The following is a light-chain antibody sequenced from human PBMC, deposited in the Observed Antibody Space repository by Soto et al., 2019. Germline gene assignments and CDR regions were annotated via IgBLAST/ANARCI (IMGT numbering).Light chain of an antibody. J-gene: IGKJ1*01. CDR1: QTISSW. CDR3: QHYNSYPEA. V-gene: IGKV1-5*03. CDR2: KAS. Sequence: DIRMTQSPSTLSASVGDRVTITCRASQTISSWLAWYQQKPGKAPKLLIYKASTLKSGVPSRFSGSGSGTEFTLTISSLQPDDFATYYCQHYNSYPEAFGQGTKVDIK.